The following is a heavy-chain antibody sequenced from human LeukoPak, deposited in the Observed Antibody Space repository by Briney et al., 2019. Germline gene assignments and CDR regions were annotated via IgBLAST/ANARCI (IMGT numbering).Heavy chain of an antibody. CDR2: ISAYNGNT. Sequence: ASVKVSCKASGYTFTSYGISWVRQAPGQGLEWMGWISAYNGNTNYAQKLQGRVTMTTDTSTSTAYMELRSLRSDDTAVYYCAREHIKVPAAIPDAFDIWGQGTMVTVSS. CDR1: GYTFTSYG. D-gene: IGHD2-2*02. J-gene: IGHJ3*02. CDR3: AREHIKVPAAIPDAFDI. V-gene: IGHV1-18*01.